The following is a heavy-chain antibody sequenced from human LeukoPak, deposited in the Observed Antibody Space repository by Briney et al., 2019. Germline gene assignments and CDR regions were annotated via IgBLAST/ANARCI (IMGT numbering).Heavy chain of an antibody. D-gene: IGHD3-3*01. CDR3: ARGVLEWSYYYYYGMDV. Sequence: PSQTLSLTCAVSGGSISSGGYSWSWIRQPPGKGLEWIGYIYHSGSTYYNPSLKSRVTISVDRSKNQLSLKLSSVTAADTAVYYCARGVLEWSYYYYYGMDVWGQGTTVTVSS. CDR1: GGSISSGGYS. CDR2: IYHSGST. J-gene: IGHJ6*02. V-gene: IGHV4-30-2*01.